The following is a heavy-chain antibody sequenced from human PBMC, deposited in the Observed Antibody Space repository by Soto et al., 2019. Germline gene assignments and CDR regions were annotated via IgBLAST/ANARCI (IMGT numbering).Heavy chain of an antibody. V-gene: IGHV3-48*03. D-gene: IGHD3-10*01. Sequence: EVQLLESGGGLVQPGGSLRLSCGVSGFTFNDFEMNWVRQAPGKGLEWLAYIDGSGTTKKYADSVRGRFTISRDNPNNSLFLQTSSMSTAGTAIYYCARGFGRLKYGGQGELASFSS. CDR2: IDGSGTTK. CDR1: GFTFNDFE. CDR3: ARGFGRLKY. J-gene: IGHJ4*02.